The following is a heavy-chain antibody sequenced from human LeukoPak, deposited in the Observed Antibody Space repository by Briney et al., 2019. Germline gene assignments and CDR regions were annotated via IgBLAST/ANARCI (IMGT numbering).Heavy chain of an antibody. D-gene: IGHD3-16*01. CDR1: GYTFTSYG. Sequence: ASVKVSCKASGYTFTSYGISWVRQAPGQGLEWMGWISAYNGNTNYAQKFQGRVTMTEDISTDTAYMELSSLRSEDTAVYYCATRPYHDAFDIWGQGTMVTVSS. V-gene: IGHV1-18*01. CDR2: ISAYNGNT. CDR3: ATRPYHDAFDI. J-gene: IGHJ3*02.